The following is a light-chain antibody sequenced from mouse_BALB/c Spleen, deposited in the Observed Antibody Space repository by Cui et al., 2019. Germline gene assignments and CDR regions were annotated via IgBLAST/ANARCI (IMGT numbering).Light chain of an antibody. J-gene: IGKJ1*01. V-gene: IGKV10-94*02. Sequence: DIQMTQSPSSLSASIGDTITITCHSSQNLNVWLSWYQQRPGNIPKLLIYKASNLHTGVPSRFSGSGSGKGFTLTISSLQPEDIATYYCQQGKSYPRTFGGGTKLEIK. CDR1: QNLNVW. CDR2: KAS. CDR3: QQGKSYPRT.